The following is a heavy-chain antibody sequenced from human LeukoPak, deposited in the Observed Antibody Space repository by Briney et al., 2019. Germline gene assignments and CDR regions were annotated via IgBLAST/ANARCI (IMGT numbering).Heavy chain of an antibody. J-gene: IGHJ2*01. CDR2: INSSGRT. V-gene: IGHV4-59*01. D-gene: IGHD2-15*01. CDR3: ARAACSGGKCYFGYFDL. CDR1: SDSISSYY. Sequence: SETLTLTCTVSSDSISSYYWSWIRQPPGKGLEWIGYINSSGRTSYNPSLKSRVTISVDTSENQFSLNLRSVTAADTAVYYCARAACSGGKCYFGYFDLWGRGTLVSVSS.